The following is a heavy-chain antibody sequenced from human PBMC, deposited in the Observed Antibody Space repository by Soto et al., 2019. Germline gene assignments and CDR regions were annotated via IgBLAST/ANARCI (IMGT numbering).Heavy chain of an antibody. CDR2: IYYSGST. Sequence: SETLSLTCTVSGGSISSSSYYWGWIRQPPGKGLEWIGSIYYSGSTYYNPSLKSRVTISVDTSKNQFSLKLSSVTAADTAVYYCARGGDWTFDFWGQGTQVTVSS. J-gene: IGHJ4*02. CDR3: ARGGDWTFDF. CDR1: GGSISSSSYY. V-gene: IGHV4-39*01. D-gene: IGHD2-21*02.